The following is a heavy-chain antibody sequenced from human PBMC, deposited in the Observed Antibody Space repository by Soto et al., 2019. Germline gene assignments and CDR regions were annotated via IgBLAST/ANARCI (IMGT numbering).Heavy chain of an antibody. Sequence: SETLSLTCTVYGGSFSGYYWSWIRQPPGKGLEWIGEINHSGSTNYNPSLKSRVTISVDTSKNQFSLKLSSVTAADTAVYYCAKGKHPDYWGQGTLVTVS. V-gene: IGHV4-34*01. CDR2: INHSGST. CDR3: AKGKHPDY. CDR1: GGSFSGYY. J-gene: IGHJ4*02.